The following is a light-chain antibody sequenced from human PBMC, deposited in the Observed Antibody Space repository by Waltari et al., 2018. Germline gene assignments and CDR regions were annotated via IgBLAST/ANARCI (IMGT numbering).Light chain of an antibody. V-gene: IGLV2-23*02. CDR2: DVN. Sequence: QSALTQTANVSGSPGQSITISCTGTSSDGGTYNLASWYQQHPGKAPTLIIYDVNKRPSGVSNRFSGSKSGNTASLTISGLQAADEADYYCCSYAGSAISVFGGGTKVTVL. J-gene: IGLJ3*02. CDR3: CSYAGSAISV. CDR1: SSDGGTYNL.